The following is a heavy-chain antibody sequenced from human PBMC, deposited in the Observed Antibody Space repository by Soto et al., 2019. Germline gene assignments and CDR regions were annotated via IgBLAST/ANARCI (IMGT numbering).Heavy chain of an antibody. CDR2: IKSKALGGTT. D-gene: IGHD3-22*01. CDR1: GFAFSNGW. Sequence: GGSLRLSCAGSGFAFSNGWINWVRQAPGKGREWVGRIKSKALGGTTDFAAPVRGRFAITRDDSRNMAYTQMNSLNTEDTAVYYCTTDSYSTMIEVRFDYWGHGTLVTVSS. J-gene: IGHJ4*01. V-gene: IGHV3-15*07. CDR3: TTDSYSTMIEVRFDY.